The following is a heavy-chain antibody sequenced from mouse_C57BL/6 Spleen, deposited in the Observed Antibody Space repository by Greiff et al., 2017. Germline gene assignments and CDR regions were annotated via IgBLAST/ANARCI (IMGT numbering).Heavy chain of an antibody. CDR2: IDPSDSYT. CDR3: GGDYDEEAY. CDR1: GYTFTSYW. J-gene: IGHJ3*01. V-gene: IGHV1-59*01. Sequence: QVQLQQPGAELVRPGTSVKLSCKASGYTFTSYWMHWVKQRPGQGLEWIGVIDPSDSYTNYNQKFKGKATLTVDTSSSTAYMQLSSLTSEDSAVYYCGGDYDEEAYWGQGTLVTVSA. D-gene: IGHD2-4*01.